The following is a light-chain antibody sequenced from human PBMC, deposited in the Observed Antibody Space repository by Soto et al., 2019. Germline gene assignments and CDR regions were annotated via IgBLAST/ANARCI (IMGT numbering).Light chain of an antibody. V-gene: IGKV3-20*01. Sequence: EIVLTQSPGTLSLSPGERATLSCRASQNVSSSYFAWYQQKPGQAPRLLIYGASSTATGIPDRFSGSGSGTDFTLTISRLEPEDFAVYYCQQYVSSPFTFGPGTKVD. CDR3: QQYVSSPFT. CDR2: GAS. CDR1: QNVSSSY. J-gene: IGKJ3*01.